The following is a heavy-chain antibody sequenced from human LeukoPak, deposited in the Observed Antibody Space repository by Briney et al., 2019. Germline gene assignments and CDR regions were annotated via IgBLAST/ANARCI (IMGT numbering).Heavy chain of an antibody. CDR3: ARDNKRFSCDY. CDR1: GFTFRSYG. V-gene: IGHV3-30*03. D-gene: IGHD2/OR15-2a*01. Sequence: PGRSLRLSCAASGFTFRSYGMHWVGQAPGKGLEWVALISGCGSNIYTADSVKGRFTISRDSSKNTLSLQMSSLRVEDTAVYYCARDNKRFSCDYWGQGTLVTVSS. CDR2: ISGCGSNI. J-gene: IGHJ4*02.